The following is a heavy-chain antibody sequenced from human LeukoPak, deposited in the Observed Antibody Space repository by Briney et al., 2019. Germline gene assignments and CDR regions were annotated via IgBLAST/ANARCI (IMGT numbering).Heavy chain of an antibody. J-gene: IGHJ4*02. Sequence: GGSLRLSCAASGFTFNSYTMTWVRQAPGKGLEWVSLIYSGGSTYYADSVKGRFTISRDNSKNTLYLQMNSLRAEDTAVYYCARGRQMGTKLPPWGKYYFDYWGQGTLVTVSS. D-gene: IGHD3-16*01. V-gene: IGHV3-66*01. CDR1: GFTFNSYT. CDR2: IYSGGST. CDR3: ARGRQMGTKLPPWGKYYFDY.